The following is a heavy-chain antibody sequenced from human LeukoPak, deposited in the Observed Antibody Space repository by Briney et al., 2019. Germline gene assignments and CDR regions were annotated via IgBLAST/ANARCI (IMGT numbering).Heavy chain of an antibody. D-gene: IGHD3-22*01. CDR3: AKDGTYYYDSSGYPYYFDY. CDR1: GFTFSSYA. CDR2: ISGSGGST. Sequence: GGSLRLSCAASGFTFSSYAMSWVRQAPGKGLEWVSAISGSGGSTYYADSVKGRFTISRDNSKNTLYLQMNSLRAEDTVVYYCAKDGTYYYDSSGYPYYFDYWGQGTLVTVSS. J-gene: IGHJ4*02. V-gene: IGHV3-23*01.